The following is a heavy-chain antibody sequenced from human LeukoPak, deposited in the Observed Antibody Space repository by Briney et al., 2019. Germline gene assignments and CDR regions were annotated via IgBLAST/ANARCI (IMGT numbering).Heavy chain of an antibody. Sequence: GESLQISCKGSGYSFTSYWIGWVRQMPGKGLEWMGIIYPGDSDTRYSPSFQGQVTISADKSISTAYLQWSSLRASDTAMYYCARLRGAVVVTAMGSWFDPWGQGTLVTVSS. CDR2: IYPGDSDT. V-gene: IGHV5-51*01. D-gene: IGHD2-21*02. CDR3: ARLRGAVVVTAMGSWFDP. CDR1: GYSFTSYW. J-gene: IGHJ5*02.